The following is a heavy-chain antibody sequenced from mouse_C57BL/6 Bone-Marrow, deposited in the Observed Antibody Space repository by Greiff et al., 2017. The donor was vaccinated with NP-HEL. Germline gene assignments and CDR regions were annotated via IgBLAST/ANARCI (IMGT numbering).Heavy chain of an antibody. J-gene: IGHJ4*01. D-gene: IGHD2-4*01. CDR3: VRATYYDYGGAMDY. CDR2: INPNNGGP. Sequence: EVQLQQSGPELVKPGASVKISCKASGYTFTDYYMNWVKQSHGKSLEWIGDINPNNGGPSYNQKFKGKATLTVDKSSSTAYMELRSLTSEDSAVYYCVRATYYDYGGAMDYWGQGTSVTVSS. CDR1: GYTFTDYY. V-gene: IGHV1-26*01.